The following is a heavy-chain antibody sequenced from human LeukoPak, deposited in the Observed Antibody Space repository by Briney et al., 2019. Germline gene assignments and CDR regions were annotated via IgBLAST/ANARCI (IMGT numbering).Heavy chain of an antibody. V-gene: IGHV3-48*02. J-gene: IGHJ4*02. CDR1: GFPFSSYS. CDR2: ISSSSSTI. D-gene: IGHD1-26*01. CDR3: ARDHPSGSYFRCFDY. Sequence: PGGSLRLSCAASGFPFSSYSMNWVRQAPGKGLEWVSYISSSSSTIYYADSVKGRFTISRDNAKNSLYLQMSSLRDEDTAVYYCARDHPSGSYFRCFDYWGQGTLVTVSS.